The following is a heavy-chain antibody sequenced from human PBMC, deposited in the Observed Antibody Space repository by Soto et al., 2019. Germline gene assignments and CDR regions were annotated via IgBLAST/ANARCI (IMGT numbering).Heavy chain of an antibody. J-gene: IGHJ5*02. CDR3: ARDNGMAGSFDP. D-gene: IGHD2-8*01. Sequence: EMQLVESGGGLVQPGASLRLSCEASGFTFSAYSMSWVRQAPGKGLEWISYITGSSATIYYADSVKGRFTISRDNAKNSLYLQMNSLRDEDTAIYFCARDNGMAGSFDPWGQGTLVTVSS. CDR2: ITGSSATI. CDR1: GFTFSAYS. V-gene: IGHV3-48*02.